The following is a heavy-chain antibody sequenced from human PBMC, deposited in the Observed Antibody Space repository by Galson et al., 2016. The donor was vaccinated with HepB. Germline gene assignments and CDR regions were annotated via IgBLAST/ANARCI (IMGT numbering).Heavy chain of an antibody. D-gene: IGHD5-12*01. CDR3: VKVFDYLNGWIDQ. Sequence: SLRLSCAASGFLYRNYAMSWVRQAPGKGLEWISVISGSGQTTFYAESVKGRISVSRGSSQNTLDLQMNSLSAEDTAVYYCVKVFDYLNGWIDQWGQGTLVTVSS. CDR1: GFLYRNYA. CDR2: ISGSGQTT. V-gene: IGHV3-23*01. J-gene: IGHJ4*02.